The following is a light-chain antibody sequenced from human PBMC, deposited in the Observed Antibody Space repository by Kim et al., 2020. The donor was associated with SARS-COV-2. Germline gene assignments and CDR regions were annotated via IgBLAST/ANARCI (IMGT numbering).Light chain of an antibody. J-gene: IGLJ2*01. CDR3: SAWDDSLNGVI. Sequence: GHRVTISCSGSTSNIGTNAVNWYQQLPGTAPRLRIYSNDHRPSGVPDRFSGSKSGTSASLAISGLQSEDEADYYCSAWDDSLNGVIFGGGDQLTVL. CDR1: TSNIGTNA. CDR2: SND. V-gene: IGLV1-44*01.